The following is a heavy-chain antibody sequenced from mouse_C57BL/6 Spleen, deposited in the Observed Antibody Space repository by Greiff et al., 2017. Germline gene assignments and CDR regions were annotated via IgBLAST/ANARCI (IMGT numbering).Heavy chain of an antibody. CDR3: VRQGDGYHEGWFAY. CDR2: IRSKSNNYAT. V-gene: IGHV10-1*01. J-gene: IGHJ3*01. CDR1: GFSFNTYA. D-gene: IGHD2-3*01. Sequence: EVKVVESGGGLVQPKGSLKLSCAASGFSFNTYAMNWVRQAPGKGLEWVARIRSKSNNYATYYADSVKDRFTISRDDSESMLYLQMNNLKTEDTAMYYCVRQGDGYHEGWFAYWGQGTLVTVSA.